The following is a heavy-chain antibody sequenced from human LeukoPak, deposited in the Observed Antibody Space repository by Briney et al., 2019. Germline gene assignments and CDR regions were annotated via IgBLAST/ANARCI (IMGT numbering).Heavy chain of an antibody. J-gene: IGHJ4*02. D-gene: IGHD3-10*01. CDR1: GGTFSSYA. CDR2: IIPIFGTA. V-gene: IGHV1-69*13. Sequence: ASVKVSCKASGGTFSSYAISWVRQAPGQGLEWMGGIIPIFGTANYAQKFQGRVTITADESTSTAYMELSSLRSEDTAVYYCARGTSTMVRGVIRADYFDYWGQETLVTVSS. CDR3: ARGTSTMVRGVIRADYFDY.